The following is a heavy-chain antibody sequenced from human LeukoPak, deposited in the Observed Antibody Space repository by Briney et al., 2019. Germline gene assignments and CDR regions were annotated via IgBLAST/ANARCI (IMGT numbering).Heavy chain of an antibody. CDR1: GFTFNKYD. V-gene: IGHV3-23*01. D-gene: IGHD5/OR15-5a*01. CDR2: ISGSGGST. CDR3: AKGLGYFEY. Sequence: GGSLRLSCAASGFTFNKYDMSWVRQAPGKGLEWVSAISGSGGSTFYADSVKGRLTISRDNSKNTLYLQMNSLRADDTAAYYCAKGLGYFEYWGQGTLVTVSS. J-gene: IGHJ4*02.